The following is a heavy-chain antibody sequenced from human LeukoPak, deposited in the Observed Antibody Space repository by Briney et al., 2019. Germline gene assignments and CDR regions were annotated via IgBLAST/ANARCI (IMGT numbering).Heavy chain of an antibody. CDR2: ISSSSSSYI. Sequence: PGGSLRLSCAASGFTFSSYSMNWVRQAPGKGLEWVSSISSSSSSYIYYADSVKGRFTISRDNAKNSLYLQMNSLRAEDTAVYYCARGGRAAIFHGWFDPWGQGTLVTVSS. CDR3: ARGGRAAIFHGWFDP. J-gene: IGHJ5*02. V-gene: IGHV3-21*01. D-gene: IGHD2-2*02. CDR1: GFTFSSYS.